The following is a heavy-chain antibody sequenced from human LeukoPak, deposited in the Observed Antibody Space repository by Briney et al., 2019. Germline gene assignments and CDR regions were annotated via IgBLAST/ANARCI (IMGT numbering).Heavy chain of an antibody. D-gene: IGHD3-22*01. CDR2: ISSSSSYT. J-gene: IGHJ4*02. CDR1: GFTFSDYY. Sequence: GGSLRLSCAASGFTFSDYYMSWIRQAPGKGLEWISYISSSSSYTNYVDSVKGRFTISRDNAKNSLYLQMNSLRAEDTAVYYCARQTRYYYDSSGYYIDYWGQGTLVSVSS. CDR3: ARQTRYYYDSSGYYIDY. V-gene: IGHV3-11*03.